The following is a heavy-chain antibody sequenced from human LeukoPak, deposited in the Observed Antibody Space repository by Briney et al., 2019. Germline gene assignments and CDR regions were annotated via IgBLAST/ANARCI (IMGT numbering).Heavy chain of an antibody. J-gene: IGHJ5*02. CDR1: GYTFSIYY. CDR3: ASGVLLMNWFDP. V-gene: IGHV1-46*01. CDR2: INPSGGSI. D-gene: IGHD3-10*01. Sequence: ASVKVSCKASGYTFSIYYMHWVRQAPGQGLEWMGKINPSGGSISYAQKFQGRVTITRDMSTSTVYMELSSLRSEDTAVYYCASGVLLMNWFDPWGQGTLVTVSS.